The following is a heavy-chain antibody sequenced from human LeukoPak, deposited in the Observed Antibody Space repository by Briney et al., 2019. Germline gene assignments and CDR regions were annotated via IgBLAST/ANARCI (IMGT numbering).Heavy chain of an antibody. V-gene: IGHV3-74*01. D-gene: IGHD1-26*01. Sequence: GGSLRLSCAASGSAFSRTWIHWVRQAPGKGLVWVSHANNDASRTTYADSVRGRFTISRDNAKNTVSLQMNSLRAEDTGVYYCASDGASAMAVWGQGTTVTVSS. CDR1: GSAFSRTW. CDR3: ASDGASAMAV. J-gene: IGHJ6*02. CDR2: ANNDASRT.